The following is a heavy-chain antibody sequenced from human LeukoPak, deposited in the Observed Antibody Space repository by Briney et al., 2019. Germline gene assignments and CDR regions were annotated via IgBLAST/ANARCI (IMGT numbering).Heavy chain of an antibody. CDR3: ASKLFRKYDILTDY. D-gene: IGHD3-9*01. CDR2: IIPIFGTA. J-gene: IGHJ4*02. Sequence: SAKVSCKASGGTFSSYAISWVRQAPGQGLEWMGRIIPIFGTANYAQTSKGRVTITKDESTSTAYMELSSLRSEDTAVYYCASKLFRKYDILTDYWGEGTLVTVSS. CDR1: GGTFSSYA. V-gene: IGHV1-69*05.